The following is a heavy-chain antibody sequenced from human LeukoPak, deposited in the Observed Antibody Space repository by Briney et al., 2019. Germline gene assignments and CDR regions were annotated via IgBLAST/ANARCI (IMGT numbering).Heavy chain of an antibody. D-gene: IGHD1-26*01. Sequence: GGSLRLSCAASGFTFSSHAMSWVRQAPGKGLEWVSAISGSGGSTYYADSVKGRFTISRDNSKNTLYLQMNSLRAEDTAVYYCAKLGGSYYDFDYWGQGTLVTVSS. V-gene: IGHV3-23*01. J-gene: IGHJ4*02. CDR1: GFTFSSHA. CDR3: AKLGGSYYDFDY. CDR2: ISGSGGST.